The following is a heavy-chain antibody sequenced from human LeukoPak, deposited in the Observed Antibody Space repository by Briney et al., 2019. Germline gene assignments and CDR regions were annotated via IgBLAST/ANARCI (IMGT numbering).Heavy chain of an antibody. CDR3: ARAGDNYHDFYY. J-gene: IGHJ4*02. D-gene: IGHD4/OR15-4a*01. Sequence: GASVKVSCKTSGYTFTSFCMHWGGQAPGQGLEWMGIFNPSGSSTTYAQKFQGRVTMTRDTSTSIVYMELSSLGSEDTAVYYCARAGDNYHDFYYWGQGTLVTVSS. CDR2: FNPSGSST. V-gene: IGHV1-46*01. CDR1: GYTFTSFC.